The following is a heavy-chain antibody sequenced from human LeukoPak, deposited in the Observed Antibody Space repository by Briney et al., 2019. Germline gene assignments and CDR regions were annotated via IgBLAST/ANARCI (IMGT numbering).Heavy chain of an antibody. CDR3: AREFSSSWYYYYYYMDV. J-gene: IGHJ6*03. Sequence: GGSLRLSCAASGFAFSNYWMNWVRQAPGKGLEWVANIDQAGSEKHFGDSVKGRFTVSRDNAKNTLYLQMNSLRAEDTAVYYCAREFSSSWYYYYYYMDVWGKGTTVTVSS. V-gene: IGHV3-7*01. D-gene: IGHD6-13*01. CDR1: GFAFSNYW. CDR2: IDQAGSEK.